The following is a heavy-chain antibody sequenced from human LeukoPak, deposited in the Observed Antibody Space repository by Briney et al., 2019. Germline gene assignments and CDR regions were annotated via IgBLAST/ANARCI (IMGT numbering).Heavy chain of an antibody. CDR2: INWNVGST. V-gene: IGHV3-20*01. Sequence: GGSLRLSWAASGFTFDDYGMSWVRQAPGKGLEWVSGINWNVGSTGYADSGKGRFTISRVNAKNSLYLQMDSLRGEDTSMYDCARFAVSGMLDSFDYCGQGTLVTVSP. J-gene: IGHJ4*02. CDR1: GFTFDDYG. CDR3: ARFAVSGMLDSFDY. D-gene: IGHD3-16*01.